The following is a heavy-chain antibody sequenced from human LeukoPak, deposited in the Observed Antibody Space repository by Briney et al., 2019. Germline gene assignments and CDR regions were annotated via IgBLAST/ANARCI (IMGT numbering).Heavy chain of an antibody. J-gene: IGHJ1*01. Sequence: GGSLRLSCAAPGFTFSSYAMSWVRQAPGKGLEWVSAISGSGGSTYYADSVKGRFTISRDNSKNTLYLQMNSLRAEDTAVYYCAKDSYYDSSGTHGYFQHWGQGTLVTVSS. CDR1: GFTFSSYA. CDR2: ISGSGGST. CDR3: AKDSYYDSSGTHGYFQH. D-gene: IGHD3-22*01. V-gene: IGHV3-23*01.